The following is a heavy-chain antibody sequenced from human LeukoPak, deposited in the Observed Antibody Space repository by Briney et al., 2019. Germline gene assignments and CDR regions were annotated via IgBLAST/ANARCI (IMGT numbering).Heavy chain of an antibody. D-gene: IGHD6-19*01. CDR2: IYYSGST. CDR1: GGSISSYY. V-gene: IGHV4-59*01. Sequence: PSETLSLTCTVSGGSISSYYWSWIRQPPGKGLEWIGYIYYSGSTNYNPSLKSRVTISVDTSKNQFSLKLSSVTAADTAVYYCARSSGWYYFDCWGQGTLVTVSS. CDR3: ARSSGWYYFDC. J-gene: IGHJ4*02.